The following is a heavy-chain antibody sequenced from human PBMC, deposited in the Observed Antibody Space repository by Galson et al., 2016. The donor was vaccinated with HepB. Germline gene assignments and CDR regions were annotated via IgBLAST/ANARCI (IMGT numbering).Heavy chain of an antibody. CDR3: ARAGGTTSIFAFDL. Sequence: SLRLSCAASGYTFSSYIIHWVRQAPGKGPEWVSVISYLGISQDYADSVKGRFTISRDDSKNTLYLQLNGLRPEDTAVYYCARAGGTTSIFAFDLWGRGTLVTVSS. CDR2: ISYLGISQ. CDR1: GYTFSSYI. D-gene: IGHD1-14*01. V-gene: IGHV3-30-3*02. J-gene: IGHJ3*01.